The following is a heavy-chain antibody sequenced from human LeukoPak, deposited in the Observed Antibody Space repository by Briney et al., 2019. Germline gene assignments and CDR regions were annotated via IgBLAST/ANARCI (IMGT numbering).Heavy chain of an antibody. V-gene: IGHV1-69*04. CDR3: ARDKSIAAAGKYGMDV. D-gene: IGHD6-13*01. CDR1: GGTFSSYA. J-gene: IGHJ6*02. CDR2: IIPILGIA. Sequence: SVKVSCKASGGTFSSYAISWVRQAPGQGLEWMGRIIPILGIANDAQKFQGRVTITADKSTSTAYMELSSLRSEDTAVYYCARDKSIAAAGKYGMDVWGQGTTVTVSS.